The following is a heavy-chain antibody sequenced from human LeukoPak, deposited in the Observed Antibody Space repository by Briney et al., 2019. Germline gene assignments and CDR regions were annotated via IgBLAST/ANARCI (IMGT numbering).Heavy chain of an antibody. V-gene: IGHV4-59*01. Sequence: SETLSLTCTVSGGSISSYYWSWIRQPPGKGLEWIGYIYYSGSTNYNPSLKSRATISVDTSKNQFSLKLSSVTAADTAVYYCARVSLTHYYYYGMDVWGQGTTVTVSS. J-gene: IGHJ6*02. CDR1: GGSISSYY. CDR2: IYYSGST. CDR3: ARVSLTHYYYYGMDV.